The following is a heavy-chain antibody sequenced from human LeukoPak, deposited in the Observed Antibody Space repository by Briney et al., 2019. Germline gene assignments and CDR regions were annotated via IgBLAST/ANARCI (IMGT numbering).Heavy chain of an antibody. CDR3: ARDSYDFWSGYYTLYGMDV. Sequence: GASLRLSCAVSGITFSSYAMTWVRQAPGKGLEWVSTISGSGSSTYYAGSVKGRFTISRDNSKNTLYLQMNSLRAEDTAVYYCARDSYDFWSGYYTLYGMDVWGQGTTVTVSS. V-gene: IGHV3-23*01. D-gene: IGHD3-3*01. CDR2: ISGSGSST. J-gene: IGHJ6*02. CDR1: GITFSSYA.